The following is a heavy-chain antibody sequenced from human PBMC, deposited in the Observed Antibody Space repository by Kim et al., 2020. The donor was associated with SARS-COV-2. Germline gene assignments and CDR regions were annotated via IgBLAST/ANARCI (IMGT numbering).Heavy chain of an antibody. CDR2: IKQDGSEI. CDR1: GFTFSNNW. Sequence: GGSLRLSCAGSGFTFSNNWMSWVRQAPGKGLEWVASIKQDGSEISYVDSVKGRFTISRDNAKNSLYLQMNSLRAEDTAVYYCARVRYGSGGPAGDFWGQGTLVTVSS. D-gene: IGHD3-10*01. V-gene: IGHV3-7*01. J-gene: IGHJ4*02. CDR3: ARVRYGSGGPAGDF.